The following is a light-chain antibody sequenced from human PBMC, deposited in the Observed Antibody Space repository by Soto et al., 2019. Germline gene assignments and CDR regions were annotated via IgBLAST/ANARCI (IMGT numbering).Light chain of an antibody. V-gene: IGLV1-40*01. CDR2: GNS. CDR1: SSNIGAGYD. Sequence: QSVLTQPPSVSGAPGQRVTISCTGSSSNIGAGYDVHWYLHLPGTAPKLLIFGNSHRPSGVPDRFSASKSGTSASLAITGLQAEDEADYYCSSYAGTKTLVFGGGTKVTVL. J-gene: IGLJ2*01. CDR3: SSYAGTKTLV.